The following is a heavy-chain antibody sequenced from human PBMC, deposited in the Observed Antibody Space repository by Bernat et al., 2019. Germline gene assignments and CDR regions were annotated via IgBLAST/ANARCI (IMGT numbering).Heavy chain of an antibody. V-gene: IGHV3-15*01. CDR3: TTYTYYYDSSGYRYYFDY. CDR2: IKSKTDGGTT. D-gene: IGHD3-22*01. Sequence: VQLVESGGGVVQPGRSLRLSCAASGFTFSSYGMHWVRQAPGKGLEWVGRIKSKTDGGTTDYAAPVKGRFTISRDDSKNTLYLQMNSLKTEDTAVYYCTTYTYYYDSSGYRYYFDYWGQGTLVTVSS. CDR1: GFTFSSYG. J-gene: IGHJ4*02.